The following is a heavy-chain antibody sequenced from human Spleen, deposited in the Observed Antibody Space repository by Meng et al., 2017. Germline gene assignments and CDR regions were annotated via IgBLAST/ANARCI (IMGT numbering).Heavy chain of an antibody. CDR2: IYYSGST. V-gene: IGHV4-31*03. CDR1: GGSISSGGYY. D-gene: IGHD4-17*01. CDR3: ARDSIYGALCHAFDI. J-gene: IGHJ3*02. Sequence: SETLSLTCTVSGGSISSGGYYWSWIRQHPGKGLEWIGYIYYSGSTYYNPSLKSRVTISVDTSKNQFSLKLSSVTAADTAVYYCARDSIYGALCHAFDIWCQGTMVTVSS.